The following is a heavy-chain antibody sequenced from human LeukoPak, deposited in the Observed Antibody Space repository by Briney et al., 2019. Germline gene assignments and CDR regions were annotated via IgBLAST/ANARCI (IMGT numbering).Heavy chain of an antibody. CDR2: IHTSGST. CDR3: ARVTDPRYNWFDP. Sequence: SSETLSLTCTVSGASISSYYGTWIRQPAGKGPEWIGRIHTSGSTNYNPSLKSRVNMSVDTSKNQFSLKLNSVTAADTAVYYCARVTDPRYNWFDPWGQGTLVTVSS. D-gene: IGHD2-21*02. J-gene: IGHJ5*02. V-gene: IGHV4-4*07. CDR1: GASISSYY.